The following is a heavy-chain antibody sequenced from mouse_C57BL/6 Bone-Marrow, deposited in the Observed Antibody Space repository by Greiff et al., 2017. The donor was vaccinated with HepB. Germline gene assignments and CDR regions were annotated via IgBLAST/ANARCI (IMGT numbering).Heavy chain of an antibody. V-gene: IGHV1-47*01. CDR2: FHPYNDDT. Sequence: VKLQESGAELVKPGASVKMSCKASGYTFTTYPIEWMKQNHGKSLEWIGNFHPYNDDTKYNEKFKGKATLTVEKSSSTVYVELSRLTSADSAVDYCARGGSRAAWFAYWGQGTLVTVSA. J-gene: IGHJ3*01. CDR1: GYTFTTYP. D-gene: IGHD1-1*01. CDR3: ARGGSRAAWFAY.